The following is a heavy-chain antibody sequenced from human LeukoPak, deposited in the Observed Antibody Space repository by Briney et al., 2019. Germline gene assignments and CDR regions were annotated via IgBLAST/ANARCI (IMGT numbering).Heavy chain of an antibody. J-gene: IGHJ6*03. CDR3: ARSRNYYYYMGV. CDR1: GYTFTSYG. CDR2: ISAYNGNT. D-gene: IGHD6-6*01. V-gene: IGHV1-18*01. Sequence: ASVKVSCKASGYTFTSYGISRVRQAPGQGLEWMGWISAYNGNTNYAQKLQGRVTMTTDTSTSTAYMELRSLRSDDTAVYYCARSRNYYYYMGVWGKGTTVTISS.